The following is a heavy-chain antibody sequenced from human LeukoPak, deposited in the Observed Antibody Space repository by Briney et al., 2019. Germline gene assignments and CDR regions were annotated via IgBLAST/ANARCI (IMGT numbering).Heavy chain of an antibody. CDR3: ARAYDSSGYWPEYFHH. CDR1: GLPVSNNK. V-gene: IGHV3-53*04. Sequence: PGGPLNFSWAAPGLPVSNNKMSGFGKAPGKGLKWAPIIYGGGSTYYADSVNGRFAISRHNSKNTLFLQMNSLRTEDTAVYYCARAYDSSGYWPEYFHHWGQGTLVTVSS. CDR2: IYGGGST. D-gene: IGHD3-22*01. J-gene: IGHJ1*01.